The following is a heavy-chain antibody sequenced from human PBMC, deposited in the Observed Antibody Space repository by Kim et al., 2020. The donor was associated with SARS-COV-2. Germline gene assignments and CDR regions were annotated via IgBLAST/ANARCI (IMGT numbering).Heavy chain of an antibody. D-gene: IGHD4-17*01. CDR2: ISGSGGST. V-gene: IGHV3-23*01. CDR3: ANRPVTTREYYYYYYGMDV. Sequence: GGSLRLSCAASGFTFSSYAMSWVRQAPGKGLEWVSAISGSGGSTYYADSVKGRFTISRDNSKNTLYLQMNSLRAEDTAVYYCANRPVTTREYYYYYYGMDVWGQGTTVTVSS. CDR1: GFTFSSYA. J-gene: IGHJ6*02.